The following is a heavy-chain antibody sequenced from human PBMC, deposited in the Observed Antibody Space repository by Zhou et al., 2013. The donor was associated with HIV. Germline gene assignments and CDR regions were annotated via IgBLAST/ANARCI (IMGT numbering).Heavy chain of an antibody. CDR3: ARDISGRVRGVISYGDTFDI. V-gene: IGHV1-69*13. D-gene: IGHD3-10*01. CDR2: IIPMFGTT. J-gene: IGHJ3*02. CDR1: GFTLTDLS. Sequence: QVELVQSGTEVKKPGASVRVSCRVSGFTLTDLSIHWVRQAPGSGLEWMGRIIPMFGTTNYAQKFQDRVTINADESTSTAYMKLTSLRSDDTAVYYCARDISGRVRGVISYGDTFDIWGQGTMVTVSS.